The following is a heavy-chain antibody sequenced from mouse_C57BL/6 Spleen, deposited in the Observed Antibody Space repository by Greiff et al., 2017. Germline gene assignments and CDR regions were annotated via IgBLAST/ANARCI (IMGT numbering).Heavy chain of an antibody. V-gene: IGHV5-6*02. J-gene: IGHJ3*01. Sequence: DVMLVESGGDLVKPGGSLKLSCAASGFTFSSYGMSWVRQTPDKRLEWVATISSGGSYTYYPDSVKGRFTISRDNAKNTLYLQMSSLKSEDTAMYYCARYDYRFAYWGQGTLVTVSA. CDR3: ARYDYRFAY. CDR2: ISSGGSYT. D-gene: IGHD2-4*01. CDR1: GFTFSSYG.